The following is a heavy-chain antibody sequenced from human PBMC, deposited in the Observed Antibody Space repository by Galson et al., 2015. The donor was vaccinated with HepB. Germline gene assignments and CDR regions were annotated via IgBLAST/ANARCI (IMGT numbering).Heavy chain of an antibody. CDR2: ISAYNGNT. V-gene: IGHV1-18*04. CDR1: GYTFTSYG. CDR3: ARGGDDYGDYSHAFDN. J-gene: IGHJ3*02. Sequence: SVKVSCKASGYTFTSYGISWVRQALGQGLEWMGWISAYNGNTNYAQKLQGRVTMTTDTSTSTAYMELRSLRSDDTAVYYCARGGDDYGDYSHAFDNWGQGRMVTVSS. D-gene: IGHD4-17*01.